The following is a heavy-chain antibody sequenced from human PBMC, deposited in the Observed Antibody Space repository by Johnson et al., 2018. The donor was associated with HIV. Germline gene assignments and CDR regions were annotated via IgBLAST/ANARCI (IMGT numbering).Heavy chain of an antibody. J-gene: IGHJ3*02. CDR3: ARACRDGYTCDAFDI. Sequence: VQLVESGGGLVQPGGSLRLSCAASGFSVSSNNMTWVRQAPGKGLEWVSVIFSGCTTYYADSVKGRFIISRDNSKNTLYLQMNSLRAEDTAVYYCARACRDGYTCDAFDIWGQGTMVTVSS. V-gene: IGHV3-66*01. D-gene: IGHD5-24*01. CDR2: IFSGCTT. CDR1: GFSVSSNN.